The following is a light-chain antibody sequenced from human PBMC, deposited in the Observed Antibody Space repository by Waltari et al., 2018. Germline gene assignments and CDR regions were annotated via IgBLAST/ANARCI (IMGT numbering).Light chain of an antibody. V-gene: IGKV4-1*01. CDR3: QQYYSLPLT. Sequence: DIVMTQSPDSLAVSLGERATINCKSSQTVLSSSNNKNYLTWYQQKPGQPPKLLVYWASTRESGVPDRFSGSGSGTDFTLTISSLQADDVAVYFCQQYYSLPLTFGGGTKVEIK. CDR1: QTVLSSSNNKNY. CDR2: WAS. J-gene: IGKJ4*01.